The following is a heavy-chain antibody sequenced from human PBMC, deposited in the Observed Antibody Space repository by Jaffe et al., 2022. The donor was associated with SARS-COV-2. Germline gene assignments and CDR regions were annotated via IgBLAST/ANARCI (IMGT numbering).Heavy chain of an antibody. CDR3: ARGSAAAPYYLDY. J-gene: IGHJ4*02. CDR2: IHADNGNT. CDR1: GYTFTTYA. V-gene: IGHV1-3*01. Sequence: QVQLVQSGAEVKKPGASVKVSCKASGYTFTTYAMHWVRQAPGPRLEWMGWIHADNGNTKYSQKFQGRVTITRDTSANTAYMELSSLISEDTAVYYCARGSAAAPYYLDYWGQGTLVTVPS. D-gene: IGHD3-3*01.